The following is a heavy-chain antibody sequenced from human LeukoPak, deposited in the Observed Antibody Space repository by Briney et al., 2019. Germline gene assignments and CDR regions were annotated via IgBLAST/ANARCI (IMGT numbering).Heavy chain of an antibody. CDR2: IYPGDSDT. CDR3: ARVNPDYYGSGSYYNAYYFDY. J-gene: IGHJ4*02. Sequence: GESLKISCKGSGYSFTSDWIGWVRQMPGKGLEWMGIIYPGDSDTRYSPSFQGQVTISADESISTAYLQWSSLKASDTAMYYCARVNPDYYGSGSYYNAYYFDYWGQGTLVTVSS. V-gene: IGHV5-51*01. CDR1: GYSFTSDW. D-gene: IGHD3-10*01.